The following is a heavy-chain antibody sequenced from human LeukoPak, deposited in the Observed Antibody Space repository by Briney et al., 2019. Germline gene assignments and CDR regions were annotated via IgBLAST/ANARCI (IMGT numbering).Heavy chain of an antibody. CDR1: GYTFTGHY. D-gene: IGHD6-13*01. CDR3: AKTLYIAAAPGGLDY. Sequence: VASVKVSCKASGYTFTGHYIHWVRQVPGQGLEWMGWINPKNAATNYAQKFQGRVTMTRDTSISTVYMELSRLRYDDTAVYYCAKTLYIAAAPGGLDYWGQGTLVTVSS. V-gene: IGHV1-2*02. CDR2: INPKNAAT. J-gene: IGHJ4*02.